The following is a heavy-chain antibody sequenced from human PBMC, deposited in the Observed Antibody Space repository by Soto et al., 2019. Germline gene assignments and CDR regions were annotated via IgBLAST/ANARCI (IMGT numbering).Heavy chain of an antibody. J-gene: IGHJ6*03. Sequence: ASVKVSCKASGYTFTSYDINWVRQATGQGLEWMGWMNPNSGNTGYAQKIQGRVTMTRNTSISTAYMELSSLRSEDTAVYYCAREKAARGFRYYYYYYMDVWGEGTTVTVSS. D-gene: IGHD6-6*01. CDR2: MNPNSGNT. CDR3: AREKAARGFRYYYYYYMDV. CDR1: GYTFTSYD. V-gene: IGHV1-8*01.